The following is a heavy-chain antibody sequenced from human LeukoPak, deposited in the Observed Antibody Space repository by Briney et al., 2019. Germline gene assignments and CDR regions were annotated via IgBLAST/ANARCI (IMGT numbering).Heavy chain of an antibody. CDR2: ISAGATST. CDR1: GFTFTSYA. D-gene: IGHD3-22*01. J-gene: IGHJ4*02. V-gene: IGHV3-23*01. Sequence: GGSLRLSCVASGFTFTSYAMSWVRQAPGKGLEWVSAISAGATSTYYADSVKGRFTISRDNSKNTLYVQMNSLRADDTAVYYCAKVAGSSGYFPEYWGQGTLVTVSS. CDR3: AKVAGSSGYFPEY.